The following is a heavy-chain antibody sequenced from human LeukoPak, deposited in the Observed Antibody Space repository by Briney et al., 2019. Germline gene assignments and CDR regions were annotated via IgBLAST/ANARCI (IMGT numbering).Heavy chain of an antibody. CDR3: ARHSIFGVVIDY. V-gene: IGHV4-59*08. D-gene: IGHD3-3*01. J-gene: IGHJ4*02. CDR2: IHYSGGIT. Sequence: SETLSLTCTVSGGSIRSYYWSWIRQPPGKGLEGIGYIHYSGGITYYNPSLKSRVTISVDTSKNQFSLKLSSVTAADTAVYYCARHSIFGVVIDYWGQGTLVTASS. CDR1: GGSIRSYY.